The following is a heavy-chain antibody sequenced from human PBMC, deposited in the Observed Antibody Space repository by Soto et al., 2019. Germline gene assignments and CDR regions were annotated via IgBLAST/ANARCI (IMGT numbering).Heavy chain of an antibody. D-gene: IGHD2-2*01. Sequence: GASVKVSCKVSGYTLTELSMHWVRQAPGKGLEWMGGFDPEDGETIYAQKFQGRVTMTEDTSTDTAYMELSSLRSEDPAVYYCATTPCSSTSCHGNWFDPWGQGTLVTVSS. V-gene: IGHV1-24*01. CDR1: GYTLTELS. CDR3: ATTPCSSTSCHGNWFDP. J-gene: IGHJ5*02. CDR2: FDPEDGET.